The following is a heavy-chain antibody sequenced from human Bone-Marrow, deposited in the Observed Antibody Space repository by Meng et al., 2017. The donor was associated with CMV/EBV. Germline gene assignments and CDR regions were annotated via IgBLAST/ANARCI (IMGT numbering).Heavy chain of an antibody. D-gene: IGHD6-19*01. CDR2: INPNSGGT. CDR3: ARRGLAVLAYYGMDV. CDR1: GYTFTGYY. Sequence: ASVKVSCKASGYTFTGYYIHWVRQAPGQGLEWMGWINPNSGGTNYAQKFQGRVTMTRDTSISTAYMELSRLTSDDTAVYYCARRGLAVLAYYGMDVWGQGTTVPVSS. V-gene: IGHV1-2*02. J-gene: IGHJ6*02.